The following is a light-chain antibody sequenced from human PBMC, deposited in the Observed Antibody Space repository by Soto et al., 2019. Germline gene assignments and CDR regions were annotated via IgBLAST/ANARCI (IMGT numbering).Light chain of an antibody. Sequence: EILLTQSPATLSLSPGERATLSCRASQSLSTYLAWYQQKPGQPPRLLIYDASKRATGIPARFGGSGSETDFTLTIAGLEPEDSDGYYCQQRSNWPQWTFGQGTKVEVK. CDR1: QSLSTY. V-gene: IGKV3-11*01. CDR3: QQRSNWPQWT. J-gene: IGKJ1*01. CDR2: DAS.